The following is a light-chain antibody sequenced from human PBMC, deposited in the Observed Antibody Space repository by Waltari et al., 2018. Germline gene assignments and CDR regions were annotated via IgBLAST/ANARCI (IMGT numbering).Light chain of an antibody. CDR3: ATWDDSLNGQVV. CDR1: SSNIGRNT. V-gene: IGLV1-44*01. J-gene: IGLJ2*01. CDR2: FNN. Sequence: QSVLTQPPSASGTPGQGVTISCSGSSSNIGRNTVSWYQQLPGTAPKLVVYFNNQRPSGVPDRFSGSKSDTSASLAIGGLQSEDEADYYCATWDDSLNGQVVFGGGTKLTV.